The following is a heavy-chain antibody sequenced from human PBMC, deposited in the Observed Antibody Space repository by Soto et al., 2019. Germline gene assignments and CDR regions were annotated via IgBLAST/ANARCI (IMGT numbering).Heavy chain of an antibody. CDR2: ISGSGGST. J-gene: IGHJ3*02. V-gene: IGHV3-23*01. D-gene: IGHD6-19*01. Sequence: GGALRLSCAASGFTFSSYAMSWVRQAPGKGLEWVSAISGSGGSTYYADSVKGRFTISRDNSKNTLYLQMNSLRAEDTAVYYCTASSGWYNAFDIWGQGTMVTVSS. CDR3: TASSGWYNAFDI. CDR1: GFTFSSYA.